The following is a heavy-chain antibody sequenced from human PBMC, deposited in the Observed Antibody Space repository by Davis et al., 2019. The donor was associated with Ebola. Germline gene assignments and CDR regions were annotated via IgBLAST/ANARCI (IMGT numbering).Heavy chain of an antibody. CDR3: ARDYYDSSGYYNIDY. CDR2: IYSGGST. V-gene: IGHV3-66*01. J-gene: IGHJ4*02. D-gene: IGHD3-22*01. CDR1: GFTVSSNY. Sequence: GESLKISCAASGFTVSSNYMSWVRQAPGKGLEWVSVIYSGGSTYYADSVKGRFTISRDNSKNTLYLQMNSLRAEDTAVYYCARDYYDSSGYYNIDYWGQGTLVTVSS.